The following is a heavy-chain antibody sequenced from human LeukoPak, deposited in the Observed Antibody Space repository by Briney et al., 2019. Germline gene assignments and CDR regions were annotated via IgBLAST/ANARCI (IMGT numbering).Heavy chain of an antibody. D-gene: IGHD2-2*02. CDR2: ISSCCSTI. CDR1: GFTFSDYY. J-gene: IGHJ5*02. CDR3: ARDYQDCSSTSCYTGGTGFDP. V-gene: IGHV3-11*01. Sequence: GGSLRLSCAASGFTFSDYYMIWIRQAPGKGLEWVSYISSCCSTIYYADSVKGRFTISRDNAKNSLYLQMNSLRAEDTAVYYCARDYQDCSSTSCYTGGTGFDPWGQGTLVTVSS.